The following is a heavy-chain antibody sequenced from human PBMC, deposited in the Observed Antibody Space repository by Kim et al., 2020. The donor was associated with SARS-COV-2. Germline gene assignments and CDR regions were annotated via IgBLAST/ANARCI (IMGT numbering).Heavy chain of an antibody. CDR3: AHDYSPRPAAAGTGYFQH. D-gene: IGHD6-13*01. CDR2: IYWDDDK. CDR1: GFSLSTSGVG. J-gene: IGHJ1*01. V-gene: IGHV2-5*02. Sequence: SGPTLVKPTQTLTLTCTFSGFSLSTSGVGVGWIRQPPGKALEWLALIYWDDDKRYSPSLKSRLTITKDTSKNQVVLTMTNMDPVDTATYYCAHDYSPRPAAAGTGYFQHWGQGTLVTVSS.